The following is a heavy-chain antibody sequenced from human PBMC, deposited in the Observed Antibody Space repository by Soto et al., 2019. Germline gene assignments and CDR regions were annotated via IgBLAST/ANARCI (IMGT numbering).Heavy chain of an antibody. Sequence: SAEVSCKTSGYTFTRYVINWVLQSTGQGLEWIGWMNPNSGNTGYAQKFQGRVTMTRNTSISTAYMELSSLRSEDTAVYYCASPARNYDFWSGYSFDIWGQGTMVTVSS. CDR1: GYTFTRYV. CDR2: MNPNSGNT. CDR3: ASPARNYDFWSGYSFDI. D-gene: IGHD3-3*01. J-gene: IGHJ3*02. V-gene: IGHV1-8*01.